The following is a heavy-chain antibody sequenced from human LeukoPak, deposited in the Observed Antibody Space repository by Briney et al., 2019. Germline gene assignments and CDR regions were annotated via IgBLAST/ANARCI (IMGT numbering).Heavy chain of an antibody. CDR1: GFTFSSYG. D-gene: IGHD5-24*01. V-gene: IGHV3-33*01. CDR3: ATTELEMATPWDY. CDR2: IWYDGSNK. Sequence: GGSLRLSCAASGFTFSSYGMHWVRQAPGKGLEWVAVIWYDGSNKYYADSVKGRFTISRDNSKNTLYLQMNSLRAEDTAVYYCATTELEMATPWDYWGQGTLVTVSS. J-gene: IGHJ4*02.